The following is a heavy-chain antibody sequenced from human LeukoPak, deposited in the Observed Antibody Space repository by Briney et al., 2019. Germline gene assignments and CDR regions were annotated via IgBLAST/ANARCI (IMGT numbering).Heavy chain of an antibody. CDR2: TAYDGAEK. V-gene: IGHV3-30*01. D-gene: IGHD2/OR15-2a*01. CDR3: AREGDRHFTFDY. J-gene: IGHJ4*02. Sequence: PGRSLRLSCAASGSTFSGHLLHWVRQAPSKGLEWVGGTAYDGAEKYYADSVRGRFAISRDNSKSTVYLEMNSLRPEDAAVYYCAREGDRHFTFDYWGRGTLVTVSS. CDR1: GSTFSGHL.